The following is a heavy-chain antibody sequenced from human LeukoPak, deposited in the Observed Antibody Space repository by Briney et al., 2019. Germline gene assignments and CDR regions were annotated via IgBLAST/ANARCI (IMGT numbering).Heavy chain of an antibody. Sequence: PGGSLRLSCAASGFTFSSYEMNWVRQAPGKGLEWVSGISWNSDNIGYADSVKGRFTISRDNAKNSLYLQMNSLRAEDTALYYCARRHDAFDIWGQGTMVTVSS. CDR2: ISWNSDNI. CDR3: ARRHDAFDI. J-gene: IGHJ3*02. V-gene: IGHV3-9*01. CDR1: GFTFSSYE.